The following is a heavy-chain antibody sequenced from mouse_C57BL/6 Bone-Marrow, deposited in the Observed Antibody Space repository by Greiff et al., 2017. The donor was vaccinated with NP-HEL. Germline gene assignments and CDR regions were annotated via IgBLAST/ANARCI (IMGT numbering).Heavy chain of an antibody. V-gene: IGHV3-6*01. CDR3: ASAPYGSSSYYFDY. Sequence: DVKLQESGPGLVKPSQSLSLTCSVTGYSITSGYYWNWIRQFPGNKLEWMGYISYDGSNNYNPSLKNRISITRDTSKNQFFLKLNSVTTEDTATYYCASAPYGSSSYYFDYWGQGTTLTVSS. CDR2: ISYDGSN. J-gene: IGHJ2*01. D-gene: IGHD1-1*01. CDR1: GYSITSGYY.